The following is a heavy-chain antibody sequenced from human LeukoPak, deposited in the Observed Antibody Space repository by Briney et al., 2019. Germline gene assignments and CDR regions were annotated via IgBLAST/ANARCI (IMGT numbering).Heavy chain of an antibody. J-gene: IGHJ4*02. Sequence: PSETLSLTCTVSGGSISRTTYYWGWIRQPPGKGLEWIGTIYYPGSTYYSPSLKSQVTISVDTSKNQFSLKLSSVTAADTAVYYCARVWFGEFLSDTLNDYWGQGTLVTVSS. CDR2: IYYPGST. V-gene: IGHV4-39*01. CDR3: ARVWFGEFLSDTLNDY. CDR1: GGSISRTTYY. D-gene: IGHD3-10*01.